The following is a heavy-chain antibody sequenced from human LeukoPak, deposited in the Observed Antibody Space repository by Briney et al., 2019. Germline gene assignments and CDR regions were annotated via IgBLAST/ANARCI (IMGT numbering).Heavy chain of an antibody. J-gene: IGHJ5*01. CDR3: ARHQYYYDSSGNYGWFDS. Sequence: KVGASLKISCKGSGFNFTAYWIAWVRQMPGKGLEWMGISHPINSDTKYSPSFQGQVTISADKSSSTAYLQWNSLKASDTAVYYCARHQYYYDSSGNYGWFDSWGQGTLVTVSS. D-gene: IGHD3-22*01. V-gene: IGHV5-51*01. CDR1: GFNFTAYW. CDR2: SHPINSDT.